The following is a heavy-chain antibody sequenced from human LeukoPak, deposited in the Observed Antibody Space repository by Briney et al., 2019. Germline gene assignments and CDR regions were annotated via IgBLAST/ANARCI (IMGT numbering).Heavy chain of an antibody. CDR1: GGSISSYY. J-gene: IGHJ6*03. V-gene: IGHV4-4*07. Sequence: SETLSLTCTVSGGSISSYYWSWIRQPAGKGLEWIGRIYTSGSTNYNPSLKSRVTISVDTSKNQFSLKLSSVTAADTAVYYCARTYYDFWSGYYRHSYYYYYMDVWGKGTTVTVSS. CDR3: ARTYYDFWSGYYRHSYYYYYMDV. CDR2: IYTSGST. D-gene: IGHD3-3*01.